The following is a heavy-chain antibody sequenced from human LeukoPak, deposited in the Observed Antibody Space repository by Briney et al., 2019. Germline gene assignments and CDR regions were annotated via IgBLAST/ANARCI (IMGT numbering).Heavy chain of an antibody. Sequence: IPILGIANYAQKFQGRVTITADKSTSTAYMELSSLRSEDTAVYYCASLGLATIYYYYGMDVWGQGTTVTVSS. V-gene: IGHV1-69*02. J-gene: IGHJ6*02. CDR3: ASLGLATIYYYYGMDV. D-gene: IGHD5-12*01. CDR2: IPILGIA.